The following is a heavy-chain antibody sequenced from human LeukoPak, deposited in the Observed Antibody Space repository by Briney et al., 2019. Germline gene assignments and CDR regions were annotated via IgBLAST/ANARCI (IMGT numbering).Heavy chain of an antibody. J-gene: IGHJ4*02. V-gene: IGHV4-59*08. CDR2: IYYSGST. D-gene: IGHD1-26*01. Sequence: SETLSLTCTVSGGSISSYYWSWIRQPPGKGLEWIGYIYYSGSTNYNPSLKSRVTISVDTSKNQFSLKLSSVTAADTAVYYCARHGGSYRIFDYWGQGTLVTVSS. CDR3: ARHGGSYRIFDY. CDR1: GGSISSYY.